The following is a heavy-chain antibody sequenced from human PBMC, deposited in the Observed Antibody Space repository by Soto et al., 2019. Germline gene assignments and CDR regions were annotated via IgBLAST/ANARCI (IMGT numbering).Heavy chain of an antibody. Sequence: ASVKVSCKASGYTFTSYGISWVRLAPGQGLEWMGWISAYNGNTNYAQKLQGRVTMTTDTSTSTAYMELRSLRSDDTAVYYCARDSPYSSSSSYYYYYGMDVWGQGTTVTVSS. V-gene: IGHV1-18*01. D-gene: IGHD6-6*01. CDR1: GYTFTSYG. CDR3: ARDSPYSSSSSYYYYYGMDV. J-gene: IGHJ6*02. CDR2: ISAYNGNT.